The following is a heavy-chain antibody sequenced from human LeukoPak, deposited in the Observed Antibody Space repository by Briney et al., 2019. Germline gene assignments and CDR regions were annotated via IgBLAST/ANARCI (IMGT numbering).Heavy chain of an antibody. CDR1: GYTFTSYG. CDR3: ARGERYYDSSGYYHR. J-gene: IGHJ4*02. V-gene: IGHV1-18*01. Sequence: ASVKVSCKASGYTFTSYGISWVRQAPGQGLEWMGWISAYNGNTNYAQKLQGRVTMTTDTSTSTAYMELRSLRSDDTAVYYCARGERYYDSSGYYHRWGQGTLVTVSS. D-gene: IGHD3-22*01. CDR2: ISAYNGNT.